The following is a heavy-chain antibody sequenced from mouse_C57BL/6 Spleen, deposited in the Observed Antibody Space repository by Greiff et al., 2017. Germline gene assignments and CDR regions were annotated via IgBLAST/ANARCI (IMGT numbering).Heavy chain of an antibody. CDR1: GYTFTDYN. Sequence: EVQLQQSGPELVKPGASVKIPCKASGYTFTDYNMDWVKQSHGKSLEWIGDINPNNGGTIYNQKFKGKATLTVDKSSSTAYMELRSLTSEDTAVYYCARLAVVEPLDYWGQGTSVTVSS. CDR2: INPNNGGT. D-gene: IGHD1-1*01. J-gene: IGHJ4*01. V-gene: IGHV1-18*01. CDR3: ARLAVVEPLDY.